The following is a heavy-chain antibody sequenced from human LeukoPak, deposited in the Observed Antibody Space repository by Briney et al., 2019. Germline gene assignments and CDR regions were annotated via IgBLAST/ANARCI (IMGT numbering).Heavy chain of an antibody. D-gene: IGHD6-13*01. Sequence: PSETLSLTCAVYGGSFSGYYWSWIRQPPGKGLEWIGEINHSGSTNYNPSLKSRVTISVDTSKNQFSLKLSSVTAAGTAVYYCARQQLQRGHNWFDPWGQGTLVTVSS. CDR3: ARQQLQRGHNWFDP. J-gene: IGHJ5*02. V-gene: IGHV4-34*01. CDR2: INHSGST. CDR1: GGSFSGYY.